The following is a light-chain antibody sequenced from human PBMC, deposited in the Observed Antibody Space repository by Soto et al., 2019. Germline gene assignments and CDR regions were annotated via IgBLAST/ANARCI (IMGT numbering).Light chain of an antibody. J-gene: IGLJ2*01. V-gene: IGLV2-23*01. CDR2: EGS. CDR1: SSDVGSYNL. CDR3: CSYPGHVV. Sequence: QSALTQPASVSGSPGQSITISCTGTSSDVGSYNLVSWYQQHPGKAPKLMIYEGSKRPSGVSNRFSGSKSGNTASLTISGLQAEDEADYYCCSYPGHVVFGGGTKLTVL.